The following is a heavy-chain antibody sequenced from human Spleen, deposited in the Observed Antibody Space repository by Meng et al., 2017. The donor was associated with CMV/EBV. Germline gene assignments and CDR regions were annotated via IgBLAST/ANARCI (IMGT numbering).Heavy chain of an antibody. V-gene: IGHV4-4*02. D-gene: IGHD3-22*01. J-gene: IGHJ4*02. CDR2: VYHSGSV. CDR3: ARVFSSGYGGYYFDH. Sequence: SETLSLTCAVSGASITTTNWWSWVRQPPGRGLEWIGEVYHSGSVNYNSSLKRRLTITIDTSEKQFSLRLRSVTAADTAVYYCARVFSSGYGGYYFDHWGQGALVTVSS. CDR1: GASITTTNW.